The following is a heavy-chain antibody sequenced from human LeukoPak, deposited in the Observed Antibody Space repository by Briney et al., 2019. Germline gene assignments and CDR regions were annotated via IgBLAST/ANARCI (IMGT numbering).Heavy chain of an antibody. J-gene: IGHJ4*02. CDR1: GFPFSSYW. D-gene: IGHD1-26*01. Sequence: GGSLRLSCVASGFPFSSYWMTWVRQAPGKGLEWVSAISGSGGSTDYADSVKGRFTISRDNSKNTLYVQMNSLRVEDTAVYYCAKDGSGNYYDHFDYWGQGTLVTVSS. CDR3: AKDGSGNYYDHFDY. V-gene: IGHV3-23*01. CDR2: ISGSGGST.